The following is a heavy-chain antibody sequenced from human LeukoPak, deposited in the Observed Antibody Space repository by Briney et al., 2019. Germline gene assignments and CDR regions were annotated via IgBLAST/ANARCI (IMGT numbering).Heavy chain of an antibody. D-gene: IGHD3-10*01. Sequence: GGCLRFSCAASGFIFSSFITNWVRPGPREGREWVSSISSSSSYIYYADSVKGRFTISRDNAKNSLYLQMNSLRAEDTAVYYCARVASGFDYWGQGTLVTVSS. CDR2: ISSSSSYI. CDR1: GFIFSSFI. CDR3: ARVASGFDY. V-gene: IGHV3-21*01. J-gene: IGHJ4*02.